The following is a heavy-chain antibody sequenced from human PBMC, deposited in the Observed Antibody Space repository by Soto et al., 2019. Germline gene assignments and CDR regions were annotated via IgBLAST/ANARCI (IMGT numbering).Heavy chain of an antibody. J-gene: IGHJ5*02. CDR3: ARRDSYGYSSNCFHP. CDR2: IYYSGST. D-gene: IGHD5-18*01. V-gene: IGHV4-59*01. Sequence: SETISLTCTASAGYISDYDVSWVRQPPGKGLEWIGYIYYSGSTNYNPSLKSRVTISVDTSKNQFSLKLSSVTAADTAVYYCARRDSYGYSSNCFHPWGQGTLVTVSS. CDR1: AGYISDYD.